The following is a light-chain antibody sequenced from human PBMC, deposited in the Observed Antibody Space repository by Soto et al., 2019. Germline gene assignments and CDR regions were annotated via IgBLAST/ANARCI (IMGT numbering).Light chain of an antibody. Sequence: EIVMTQSPLSLSVTPGESASISCRSSQSLLHSNGNSYFDWYLQKPGQSPQLLIYLGSNRASGVTDRLSGSGSGTDFTLKISRVEAEDVGVYYCMQALQTPLTFGQGTRLEIK. CDR1: QSLLHSNGNSY. J-gene: IGKJ5*01. CDR3: MQALQTPLT. CDR2: LGS. V-gene: IGKV2-28*01.